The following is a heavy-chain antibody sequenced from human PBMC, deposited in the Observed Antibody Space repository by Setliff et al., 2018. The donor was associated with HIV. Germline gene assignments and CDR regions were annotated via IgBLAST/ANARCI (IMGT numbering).Heavy chain of an antibody. CDR3: ARGVRWLDP. J-gene: IGHJ5*02. CDR1: GFTFSGYA. D-gene: IGHD3-10*01. V-gene: IGHV3-30*14. CDR2: ISHDGSNK. Sequence: PGGSLRLSCAASGFTFSGYAMHWVRQAPGKGLEWVAVISHDGSNKYYADSVKGRFTISRDDSKNTVYLQMHSLRVEDTAVYYCARGVRWLDPWGQGTLVTVSS.